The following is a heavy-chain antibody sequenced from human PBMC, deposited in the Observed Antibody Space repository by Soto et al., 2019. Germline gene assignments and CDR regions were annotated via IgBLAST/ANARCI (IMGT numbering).Heavy chain of an antibody. D-gene: IGHD5-18*01. CDR3: ATEPKYTWIQLWPAGDY. J-gene: IGHJ4*02. CDR1: GYTLTELS. CDR2: FDPEDGET. Sequence: ASVKVSCKVSGYTLTELSMHWVRQAPGKGFEWMGGFDPEDGETIYAQKFQGRVTMTKDTSTDTAYMELSSLRSEDTAVYYCATEPKYTWIQLWPAGDYWGQGTLVTGSS. V-gene: IGHV1-24*01.